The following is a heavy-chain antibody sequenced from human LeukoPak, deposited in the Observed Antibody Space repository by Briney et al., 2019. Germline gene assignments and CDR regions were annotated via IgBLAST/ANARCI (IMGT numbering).Heavy chain of an antibody. CDR1: GYSFTSYW. V-gene: IGHV5-51*01. J-gene: IGHJ3*02. CDR2: IYPDDSDT. D-gene: IGHD1-26*01. CDR3: ARPGSGSFPSPFDI. Sequence: GGSLQISCKASGYSFTSYWIGWVRQMPGKGLEWMGTIYPDDSDTRYSPSFQGQVTISADKSISTSYLQWSSLKASDTAMYYCARPGSGSFPSPFDIWGQGTMVTVSS.